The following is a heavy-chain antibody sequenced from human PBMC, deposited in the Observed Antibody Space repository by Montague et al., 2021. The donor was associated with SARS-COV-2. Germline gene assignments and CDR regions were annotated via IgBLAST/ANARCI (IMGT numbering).Heavy chain of an antibody. V-gene: IGHV4-4*02. CDR3: ARLSSDIGGYLWFDP. J-gene: IGHJ5*02. CDR2: ISHSGGT. Sequence: SETLSLTCAVSGGSISSGTWWTWVRQPPGKGLEWIGEISHSGGTNYNPSPKSRVTISVDKSKNQFSLNLNSVTAADTAVYYCARLSSDIGGYLWFDPWGQGTLVSVSS. D-gene: IGHD1-26*01. CDR1: GGSISSGTW.